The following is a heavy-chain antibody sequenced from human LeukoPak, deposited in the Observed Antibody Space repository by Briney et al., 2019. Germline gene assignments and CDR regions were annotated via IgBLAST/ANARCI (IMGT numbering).Heavy chain of an antibody. V-gene: IGHV4-39*07. J-gene: IGHJ6*03. D-gene: IGHD2/OR15-2a*01. CDR2: IYYTGST. Sequence: PSETLSLTCTVSGASISSSRYYWGWIRQPPEKGLEWIGSIYYTGSTYYNPPLKSRITISADTSKNQFSLGLTSVTAADTAVYYCARDQSSLYHYYMDVWGKGTTVTVSS. CDR1: GASISSSRYY. CDR3: ARDQSSLYHYYMDV.